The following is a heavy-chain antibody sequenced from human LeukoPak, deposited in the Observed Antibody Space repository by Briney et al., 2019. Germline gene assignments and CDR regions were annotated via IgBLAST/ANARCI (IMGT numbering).Heavy chain of an antibody. J-gene: IGHJ4*02. CDR1: GYTFTGYY. D-gene: IGHD4-11*01. Sequence: ASVKVSCKASGYTFTGYYMHWVRQAPGQGLEWMGWINPNSGGTNYAQKFQGRVTMTRDTSISTAYMELSRLRSDDTAVYYCARAKDDYSNHPFDYWGQGTLVTVSS. CDR2: INPNSGGT. V-gene: IGHV1-2*02. CDR3: ARAKDDYSNHPFDY.